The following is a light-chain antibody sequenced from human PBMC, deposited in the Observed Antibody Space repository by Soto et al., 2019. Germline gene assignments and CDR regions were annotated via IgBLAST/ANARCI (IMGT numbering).Light chain of an antibody. CDR2: GAS. Sequence: DIVVTQSPLSLPVTPGEPASISCRSSQSLLHINGYNYLDWYLQKPGQPPRLLIYGASNRATGIPDRFSGSGSGTDFTLIINRLEPEDVAIYYCQQYGGSPRITFGQGTRLEIK. J-gene: IGKJ5*01. V-gene: IGKV2-28*01. CDR3: QQYGGSPRIT. CDR1: QSLLHINGYNY.